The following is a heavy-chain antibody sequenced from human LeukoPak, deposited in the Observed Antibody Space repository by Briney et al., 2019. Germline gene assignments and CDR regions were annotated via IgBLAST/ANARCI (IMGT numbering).Heavy chain of an antibody. V-gene: IGHV4-34*01. Sequence: SETLSLTCAVYGGSFSGYYWSWIRQPPGKGLEWIGEINHSGSTNYNPSLKSRVTISVDTSKNQFSLKLSSVTAADTAVYYCARWAQQLYYFDYWGQGTLVTVSS. CDR2: INHSGST. D-gene: IGHD6-13*01. CDR1: GGSFSGYY. CDR3: ARWAQQLYYFDY. J-gene: IGHJ4*02.